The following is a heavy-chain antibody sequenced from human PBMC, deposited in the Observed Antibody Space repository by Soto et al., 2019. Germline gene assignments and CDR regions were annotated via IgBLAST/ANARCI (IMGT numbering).Heavy chain of an antibody. CDR1: GVSITGSY. Sequence: SETLSLTCSVSGVSITGSYWSWLRQPPGKTLEWIGYVYHSGTTTYNPSLKSRVSISVDTSKNQFSLRLTSVIAADTAVYYCARDMPYGAGSLAGCDYWGQGXLVTVSS. D-gene: IGHD1-26*01. J-gene: IGHJ4*02. V-gene: IGHV4-59*01. CDR3: ARDMPYGAGSLAGCDY. CDR2: VYHSGTT.